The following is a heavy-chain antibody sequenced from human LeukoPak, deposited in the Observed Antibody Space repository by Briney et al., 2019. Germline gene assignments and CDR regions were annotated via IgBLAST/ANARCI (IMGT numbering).Heavy chain of an antibody. D-gene: IGHD3-22*01. Sequence: ASVKVSCKASGYTFTSYGISWVRQAPGQGLEWMGWISAYNGNTKYAQKLQGRVTMTTDTSTTTAYMELRSLRSDDTAVYYCARNSGSYYYDISGYLDYWGQGTLVTVSS. CDR2: ISAYNGNT. CDR3: ARNSGSYYYDISGYLDY. J-gene: IGHJ4*02. V-gene: IGHV1-18*01. CDR1: GYTFTSYG.